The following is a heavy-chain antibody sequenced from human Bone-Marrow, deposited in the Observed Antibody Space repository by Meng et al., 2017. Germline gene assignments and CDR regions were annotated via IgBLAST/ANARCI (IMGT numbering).Heavy chain of an antibody. CDR3: ARDGYSYDPYYYYYGMDV. V-gene: IGHV3-11*04. CDR2: ISSSGSTI. D-gene: IGHD5-18*01. CDR1: GFTFSDYY. Sequence: GGSLRLSCAASGFTFSDYYMSWIRQAPGKGLEWVSYISSSGSTIYYADSVKGRFTISRDNAKNSLYLQMNSLRAEDTAVYYCARDGYSYDPYYYYYGMDVWGQGTTVTVSS. J-gene: IGHJ6*02.